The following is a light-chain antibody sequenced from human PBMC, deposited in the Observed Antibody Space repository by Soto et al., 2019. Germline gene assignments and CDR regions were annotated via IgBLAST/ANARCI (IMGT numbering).Light chain of an antibody. CDR2: GAS. CDR3: QQHNSWSIT. V-gene: IGKV3-11*01. CDR1: QSIDSY. J-gene: IGKJ5*01. Sequence: DIEMTQSPSTLSVSARDRATIPCRASQSIDSYLAWYQQKPGKAPKLLIFGASNRATGIPARFSGSGSGTDFTLTINSLEPEDFAVYYCQQHNSWSITFGQGTRVEIK.